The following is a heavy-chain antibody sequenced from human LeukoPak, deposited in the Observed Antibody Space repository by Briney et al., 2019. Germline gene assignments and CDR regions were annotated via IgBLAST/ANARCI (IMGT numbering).Heavy chain of an antibody. CDR2: ISNNGRNK. Sequence: GRSLRFSCAASGSTFSTYAIHWVRQAPGKGLEWVAFISNNGRNKDYADSVKGRFTISRDNSKNTLYLQVNSLRPDDTAVYFCTRDLTGHYSIDYWGQGTLVTVSS. V-gene: IGHV3-30*04. J-gene: IGHJ4*02. CDR3: TRDLTGHYSIDY. CDR1: GSTFSTYA. D-gene: IGHD3-22*01.